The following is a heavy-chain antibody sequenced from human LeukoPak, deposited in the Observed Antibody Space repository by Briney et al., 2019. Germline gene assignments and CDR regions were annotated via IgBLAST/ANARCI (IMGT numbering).Heavy chain of an antibody. CDR1: GYTFTSYY. D-gene: IGHD3-9*01. CDR3: ARVLTYYDILTGYSTYYFDY. V-gene: IGHV1-46*01. CDR2: INPSGGST. Sequence: GASVKVSCKASGYTFTSYYMHWVRQAPGQGLEWMGIINPSGGSTSYAQKFQGRVTMTRDTSTSTVYMELSSLRSEDTAVYYCARVLTYYDILTGYSTYYFDYWGQGTLVTASS. J-gene: IGHJ4*02.